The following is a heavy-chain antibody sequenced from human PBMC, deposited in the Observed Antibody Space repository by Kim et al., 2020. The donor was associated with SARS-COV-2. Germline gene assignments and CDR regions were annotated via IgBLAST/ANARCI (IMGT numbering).Heavy chain of an antibody. CDR2: IKQDGSEK. J-gene: IGHJ4*02. CDR3: TRAPRPYCSGGSCYS. D-gene: IGHD2-15*01. CDR1: GLTFSSYW. Sequence: GGSLRLSCAASGLTFSSYWMSWVRQAPGKGLEWVANIKQDGSEKYYVDSVKGRFTISRDNSKNSLYLQMNSLRAEDTAVYYCTRAPRPYCSGGSCYSWGQGTLVTVSS. V-gene: IGHV3-7*01.